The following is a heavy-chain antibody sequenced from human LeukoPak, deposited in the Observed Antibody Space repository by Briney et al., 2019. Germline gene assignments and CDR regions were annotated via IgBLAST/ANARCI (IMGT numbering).Heavy chain of an antibody. CDR3: ARDSTYYYDSGSSGPHYFDN. D-gene: IGHD3-10*01. CDR2: ISSGGTYE. Sequence: GGSLRLSCAASGFTFSNYAMHWVRQAPGKGLEWVSLISSGGTYEYYADSVKGRFTISRDNYKNTLYMQLNSLRAEDTAVYYCARDSTYYYDSGSSGPHYFDNWGQGTLVTVSS. V-gene: IGHV3-30*01. CDR1: GFTFSNYA. J-gene: IGHJ4*02.